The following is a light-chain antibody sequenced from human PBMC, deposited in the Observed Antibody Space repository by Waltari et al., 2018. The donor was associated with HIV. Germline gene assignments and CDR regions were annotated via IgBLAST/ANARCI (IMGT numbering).Light chain of an antibody. CDR2: EVS. J-gene: IGLJ2*01. V-gene: IGLV2-8*01. Sequence: QSALTQPPTASGSPGKSVTLSCTGNSSDIGAYNYDSWFQKHPGKAHKLMIFEVSKRPSGVPDCFSCSKAGATASLTVSVLQAEDEADYYCASQAGSKDVFGGGTKLTVL. CDR3: ASQAGSKDV. CDR1: SSDIGAYNY.